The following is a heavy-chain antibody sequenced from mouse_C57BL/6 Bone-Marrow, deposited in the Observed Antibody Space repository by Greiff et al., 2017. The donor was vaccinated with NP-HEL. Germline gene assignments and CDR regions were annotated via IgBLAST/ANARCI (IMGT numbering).Heavy chain of an antibody. CDR2: IYPRSGNN. CDR3: ARGEFVGSSTDY. D-gene: IGHD1-1*01. J-gene: IGHJ2*01. CDR1: GYTFTSYG. V-gene: IGHV1-81*01. Sequence: QVQLKESGAELARPGASVKLSCKASGYTFTSYGISWVKQRTGQGLEWIGEIYPRSGNNYYNEKFKGKATLTADKSSSTAYMELRSLTSEDSAVYFCARGEFVGSSTDYWGQGTTLTVSS.